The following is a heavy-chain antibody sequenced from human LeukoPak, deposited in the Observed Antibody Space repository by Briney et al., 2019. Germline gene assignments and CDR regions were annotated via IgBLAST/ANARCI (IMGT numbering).Heavy chain of an antibody. CDR1: GYTFTSYD. Sequence: ASVKVSCKASGYTFTSYDINWVRQATGQGLGWMGWMNPNSGNTGYAQKFQGRVTITRNTSISTAYVELSSLRSEDTAVYYCARDDNLAKNTMIQGYWGQGTLVTVSS. CDR3: ARDDNLAKNTMIQGY. J-gene: IGHJ4*02. D-gene: IGHD3-22*01. V-gene: IGHV1-8*03. CDR2: MNPNSGNT.